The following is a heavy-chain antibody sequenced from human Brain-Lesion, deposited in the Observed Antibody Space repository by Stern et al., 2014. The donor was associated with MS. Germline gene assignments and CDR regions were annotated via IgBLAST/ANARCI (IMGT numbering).Heavy chain of an antibody. D-gene: IGHD2-2*01. CDR1: GGSISSGGYY. J-gene: IGHJ6*02. Sequence: QDQLVESGPGLVKPSQTLSLSCTVSGGSISSGGYYWSWIRQPAGKGLEWIGRIFNSGSTSYNPSLKSRVPISIDTSKKQLSLRLNSMTAADTAVYYCARGRVVPGFQYYATDVWGQGTTVIVSS. CDR2: IFNSGST. CDR3: ARGRVVPGFQYYATDV. V-gene: IGHV4-61*02.